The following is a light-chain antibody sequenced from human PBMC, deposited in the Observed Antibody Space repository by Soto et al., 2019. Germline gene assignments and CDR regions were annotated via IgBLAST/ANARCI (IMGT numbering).Light chain of an antibody. Sequence: EIVLTQSPGTLSLSPGERATLSCRASRSVSSRYFAWCQQRPGQAPRLLIYGTSNRATGIPDKFSGSGSGTDFTLTISRLEPEDFAVYFCHQYGYSPNTFGQGTKLEIK. V-gene: IGKV3-20*01. CDR3: HQYGYSPNT. CDR1: RSVSSRY. J-gene: IGKJ2*01. CDR2: GTS.